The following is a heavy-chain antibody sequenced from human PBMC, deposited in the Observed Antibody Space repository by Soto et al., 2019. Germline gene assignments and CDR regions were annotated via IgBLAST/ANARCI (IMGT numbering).Heavy chain of an antibody. V-gene: IGHV3-74*01. CDR3: ARGWFGPDV. Sequence: EVQLVESGGGLVQPGGSLRLSCAASGFTLSGRSMHWVRQAPGKGLVWVSGIDNAGTDSTYADSVKGRFTSSRDNAKNRRYLQMNSLRVEDTAVYYCARGWFGPDVWGKGTTVTVSS. CDR1: GFTLSGRS. CDR2: IDNAGTDS. J-gene: IGHJ6*04. D-gene: IGHD3-10*01.